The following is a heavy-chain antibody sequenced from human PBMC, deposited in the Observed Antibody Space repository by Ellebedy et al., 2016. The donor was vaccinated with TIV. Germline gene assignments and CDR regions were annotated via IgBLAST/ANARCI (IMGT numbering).Heavy chain of an antibody. D-gene: IGHD6-13*01. CDR1: GYTFTANY. J-gene: IGHJ6*02. CDR2: INPDSGVI. Sequence: ASVKVSCKASGYTFTANYVHWVRQAPGQGPEWMGWINPDSGVINFAQKFQGRVTMTRDTSVNTAYMELSRLESDDTAVYYCARVRRGSSGMDVWGQGTTVTVS. V-gene: IGHV1-2*02. CDR3: ARVRRGSSGMDV.